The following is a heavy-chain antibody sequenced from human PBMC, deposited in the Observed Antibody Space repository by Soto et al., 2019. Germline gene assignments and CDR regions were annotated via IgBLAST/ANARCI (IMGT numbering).Heavy chain of an antibody. CDR1: GFTFSSYE. CDR2: ISSSGSTI. J-gene: IGHJ6*02. CDR3: ARDTDYYYGMDV. V-gene: IGHV3-48*03. Sequence: PGGSLRLSCAASGFTFSSYEMNWVRQAPGKGLEWVSYISSSGSTIYYADPVKGRFTISRDNAKNSLYLQMNSLRAEDTAVYYCARDTDYYYGMDVWGQGTTVTVSS.